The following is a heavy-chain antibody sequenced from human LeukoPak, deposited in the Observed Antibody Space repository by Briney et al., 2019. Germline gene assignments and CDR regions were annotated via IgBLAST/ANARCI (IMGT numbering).Heavy chain of an antibody. J-gene: IGHJ4*02. V-gene: IGHV4-59*01. CDR3: ARARDGTRMTFDY. CDR2: IYYSGNP. D-gene: IGHD5-24*01. Sequence: PSETLSLTCAVSGGSLSSYFWSWVRQPPGKGLEWIAYIYYSGNPYYNPSLKSRVTISVDTSNNQFSLKVRSVTAADTAVYFCARARDGTRMTFDYWGQGTLVTVFS. CDR1: GGSLSSYF.